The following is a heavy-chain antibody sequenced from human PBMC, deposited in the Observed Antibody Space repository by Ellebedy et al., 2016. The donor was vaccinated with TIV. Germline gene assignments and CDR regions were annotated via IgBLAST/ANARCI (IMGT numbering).Heavy chain of an antibody. Sequence: GESLKISCVASGFDFYANGMHWVRQAPGKGLEWVAAISYDRSEIYYADSVKGRFTISRDNPKNTLYLQMNSLRAADTALYFCARFYASYGMDVWGQGTTVTVSS. CDR3: ARFYASYGMDV. J-gene: IGHJ6*02. V-gene: IGHV3-30*03. CDR2: ISYDRSEI. D-gene: IGHD2/OR15-2a*01. CDR1: GFDFYANG.